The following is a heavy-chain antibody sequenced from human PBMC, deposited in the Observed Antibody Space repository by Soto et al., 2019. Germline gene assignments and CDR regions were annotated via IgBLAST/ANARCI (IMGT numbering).Heavy chain of an antibody. Sequence: SGPTLVNPTQTLTLTCALAGFSVSARGVGVGWIRQPPGKALEWLAIIYWNDDKLYRPSLQSRLTITKDTSKNQVVLTMTNMDPVDTATYYCAHSPWGAAPDYWGQGTPVTVSS. CDR1: GFSVSARGVG. CDR2: IYWNDDK. CDR3: AHSPWGAAPDY. D-gene: IGHD3-16*01. J-gene: IGHJ4*02. V-gene: IGHV2-5*01.